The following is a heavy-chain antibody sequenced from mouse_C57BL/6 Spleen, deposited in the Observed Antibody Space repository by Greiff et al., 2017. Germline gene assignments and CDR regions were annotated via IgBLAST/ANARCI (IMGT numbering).Heavy chain of an antibody. CDR1: GYTFTDYE. Sequence: VQRVESGAELVRPGASVTLSCKASGYTFTDYEMHWVKQTPVHGLEWIGAIDPETGGTAYNQKFKGKAILTADKSSSTAYMELRSLTSEDSAVYYCTRGGNWAYWGQGTLVTVSA. D-gene: IGHD2-1*01. CDR3: TRGGNWAY. CDR2: IDPETGGT. V-gene: IGHV1-15*01. J-gene: IGHJ3*01.